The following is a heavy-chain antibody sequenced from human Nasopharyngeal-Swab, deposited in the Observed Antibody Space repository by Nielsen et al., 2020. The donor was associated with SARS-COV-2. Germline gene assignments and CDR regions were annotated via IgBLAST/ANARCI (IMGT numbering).Heavy chain of an antibody. CDR1: GGSVSSGSYY. CDR2: IYYSGST. J-gene: IGHJ4*02. CDR3: ARGFDY. Sequence: SETLSLTCSVSGGSVSSGSYYWSWIRQPPGKGLEWIGYIYYSGSTNYNPSLKSRVTISVDTSKNQFSLKLSSVTAADTAVYYCARGFDYWGQGTLVTVSS. V-gene: IGHV4-61*01.